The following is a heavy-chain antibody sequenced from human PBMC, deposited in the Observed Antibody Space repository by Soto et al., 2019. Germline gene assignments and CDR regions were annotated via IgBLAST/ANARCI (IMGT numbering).Heavy chain of an antibody. CDR3: ARVPFTMVRGAPLSRVNWFDP. CDR1: GGSFSGYY. D-gene: IGHD3-10*01. V-gene: IGHV4-34*01. Sequence: PSETLSLTCAVYGGSFSGYYWSRIRQPPGKGLEWIGEINHSGSTNYNPSLKSRVTISVDTSKNQFSLKLSSVTAADTAVYYCARVPFTMVRGAPLSRVNWFDPWGQGTLVTVSS. J-gene: IGHJ5*02. CDR2: INHSGST.